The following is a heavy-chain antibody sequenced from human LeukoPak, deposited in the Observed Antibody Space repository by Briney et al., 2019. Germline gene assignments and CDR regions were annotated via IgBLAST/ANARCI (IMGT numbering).Heavy chain of an antibody. CDR2: ISPSGGIT. CDR1: GFTFSSHG. D-gene: IGHD3-22*01. Sequence: QPGGSLRLSCAASGFTFSSHGMNWVRQAPGKGLEWVSGISPSGGITYYTDSVKGRFTISRDNSKNTLYLQMNSLRAEDTAVYYCANPQYYYDSSGYEDWGQGTLVTVSS. J-gene: IGHJ4*02. CDR3: ANPQYYYDSSGYED. V-gene: IGHV3-23*01.